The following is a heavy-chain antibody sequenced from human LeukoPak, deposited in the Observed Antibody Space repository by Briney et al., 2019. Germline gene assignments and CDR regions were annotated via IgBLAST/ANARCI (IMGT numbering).Heavy chain of an antibody. D-gene: IGHD3-10*01. CDR3: ARPHVLLWFGEPFFNWFDP. CDR1: GGSISSSSYY. Sequence: PSETLSLTCTVSGGSISSSSYYWGWIRQPPGKGLEWIGSIYYSGSTYYNPSLKSRVTISVDTSKNQFSLKLSSVTAADTAVYYCARPHVLLWFGEPFFNWFDPWGQGTLVTVSS. V-gene: IGHV4-39*01. J-gene: IGHJ5*02. CDR2: IYYSGST.